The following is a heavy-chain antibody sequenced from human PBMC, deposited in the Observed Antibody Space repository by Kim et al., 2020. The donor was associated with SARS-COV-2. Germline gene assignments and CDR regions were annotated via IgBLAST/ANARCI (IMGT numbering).Heavy chain of an antibody. CDR2: ISNTADSI. D-gene: IGHD3-16*01. Sequence: GGSLRLSCAASGFTLSDQGMNWVRQAPGKGLELISYISNTADSIYYADSVKGRCTISRDNAKNSLYLQMNSSRAEDTAIYYCGRDLGLSNAYSVPSPVD. CDR3: GRDLGLSNAYSVPSPVD. CDR1: GFTLSDQG. V-gene: IGHV3-48*03. J-gene: IGHJ4*01.